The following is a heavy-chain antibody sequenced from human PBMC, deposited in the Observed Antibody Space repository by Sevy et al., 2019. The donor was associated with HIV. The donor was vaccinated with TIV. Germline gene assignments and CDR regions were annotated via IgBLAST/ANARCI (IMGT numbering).Heavy chain of an antibody. CDR1: GFTFSSYS. CDR3: ARDRTPHYDFWSGYYYGMDV. D-gene: IGHD3-3*01. Sequence: GGYLRLSCAASGFTFSSYSMNWVRQAPGKGLEWVSSISSSSSNIYYADSVKGRFTLSRDIAKNSLYLQMNSLRAEDTAVYYCARDRTPHYDFWSGYYYGMDVWGQGTTVTVSS. CDR2: ISSSSSNI. V-gene: IGHV3-21*01. J-gene: IGHJ6*02.